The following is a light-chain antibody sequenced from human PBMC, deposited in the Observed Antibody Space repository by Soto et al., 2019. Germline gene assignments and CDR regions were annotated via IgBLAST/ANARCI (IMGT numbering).Light chain of an antibody. CDR3: QQYQSLWT. Sequence: DIQMTQSPSTLSASVGDTVTITCRASQSISSWLAWYQQKPGKAPKVLIYKASSLESGVPSRFSGSGSGTEIPLNISSLQHDDSATYYCQQYQSLWTFGQGTKVEIK. CDR2: KAS. CDR1: QSISSW. V-gene: IGKV1-5*03. J-gene: IGKJ1*01.